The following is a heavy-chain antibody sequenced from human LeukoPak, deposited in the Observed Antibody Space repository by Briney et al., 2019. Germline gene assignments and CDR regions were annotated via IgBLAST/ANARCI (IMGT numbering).Heavy chain of an antibody. CDR1: GGSISSSSYY. CDR2: IYYSGST. D-gene: IGHD6-13*01. Sequence: SETLSLTRTVSGGSISSSSYYWGWIRQPPGKGLEWIGSIYYSGSTYYNPSLKSRVTISVDTSKNQFSLKLSSVTAADTAVYYCARYGRYSSSYYYYYMDVWGKGTTVTVSS. V-gene: IGHV4-39*07. J-gene: IGHJ6*03. CDR3: ARYGRYSSSYYYYYMDV.